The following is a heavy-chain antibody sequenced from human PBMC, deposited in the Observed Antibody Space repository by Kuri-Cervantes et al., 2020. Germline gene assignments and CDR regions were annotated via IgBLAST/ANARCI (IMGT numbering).Heavy chain of an antibody. CDR2: IYYSRST. Sequence: LRLSCTVYGGSITSSSYYWGWIRQPPGKGLEWIGSIYYSRSTYYNPYLKSRVTISVDTSKNQFSLQLSSVTAADTAVYYCARDTSTVTTYWYFDLWGRGTLVTVSS. J-gene: IGHJ2*01. V-gene: IGHV4-39*07. D-gene: IGHD4-17*01. CDR3: ARDTSTVTTYWYFDL. CDR1: GGSITSSSYY.